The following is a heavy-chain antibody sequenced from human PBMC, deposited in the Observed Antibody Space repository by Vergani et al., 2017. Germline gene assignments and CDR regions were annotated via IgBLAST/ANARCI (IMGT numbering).Heavy chain of an antibody. Sequence: EVQLLQSGGGVIQPGGSVRLSCAASGFTFSACPMTWVRQAPGKGLEWVSAISARYPSTYYADSVKGRFTISRDNSKNMLYLQMNSLRAEDTAVYYCARTRIVGTIREHFDYWGQGTLVTVSS. CDR3: ARTRIVGTIREHFDY. CDR2: ISARYPST. J-gene: IGHJ4*02. V-gene: IGHV3-23*01. CDR1: GFTFSACP. D-gene: IGHD5-12*01.